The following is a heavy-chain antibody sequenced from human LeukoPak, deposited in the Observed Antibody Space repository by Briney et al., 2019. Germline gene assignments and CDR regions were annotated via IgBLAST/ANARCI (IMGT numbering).Heavy chain of an antibody. CDR2: LYSGDDT. J-gene: IGHJ4*02. D-gene: IGHD6-13*01. V-gene: IGHV3-53*01. Sequence: GGYLRLSCAASGFTVSTNYMNWVRQAPGKGLEWVSVLYSGDDTYYGDSVKGRFTISRDNSKNTLYLQMNCLRAEDTAVYYCAGTKNIAAAGRLDYWGQGTLVTVSS. CDR3: AGTKNIAAAGRLDY. CDR1: GFTVSTNY.